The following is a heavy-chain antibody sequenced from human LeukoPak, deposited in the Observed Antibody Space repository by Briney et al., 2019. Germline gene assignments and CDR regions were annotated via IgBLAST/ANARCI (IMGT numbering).Heavy chain of an antibody. CDR2: ISSSGST. CDR3: ARDRGPTVTRYFDY. V-gene: IGHV4-4*07. J-gene: IGHJ4*02. Sequence: SETLSLTCTVSGGSISRYYWSWIRQPAGKGLEWIGRISSSGSTNYNPSLKSRVTMSVDTSKNQFSLKLSSVTAADTAVYYCARDRGPTVTRYFDYWGQGTLVTVSS. D-gene: IGHD4-17*01. CDR1: GGSISRYY.